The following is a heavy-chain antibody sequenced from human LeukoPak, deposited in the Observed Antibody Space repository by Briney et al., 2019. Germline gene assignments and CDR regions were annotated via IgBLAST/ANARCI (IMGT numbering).Heavy chain of an antibody. D-gene: IGHD3-22*01. CDR1: GGSISSYY. J-gene: IGHJ4*02. Sequence: SSETLSLTCTVSGGSISSYYWSWIRQHPGKGLEWIGYIYYSGSTYYNPSLKSRVTISVDTSKNQFSLKLSSVTAADTAVYYCARDQRAPDYYDSSGYYYDTGGFDYWGQGTLVTVSS. V-gene: IGHV4-59*06. CDR2: IYYSGST. CDR3: ARDQRAPDYYDSSGYYYDTGGFDY.